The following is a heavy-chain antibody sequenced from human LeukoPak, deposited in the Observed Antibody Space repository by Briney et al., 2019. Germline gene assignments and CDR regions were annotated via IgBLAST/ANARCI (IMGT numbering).Heavy chain of an antibody. J-gene: IGHJ4*02. V-gene: IGHV1-18*01. CDR2: ISAYNGNT. CDR3: ARAYSDSTAYVSGY. Sequence: ASVKVSCKASGYTFTSYGISWVRQAPGQGLEWMGWISAYNGNTNYAQKLQGRVTMTRDTSTSTVYMELSSLRSEDTAVYYCARAYSDSTAYVSGYWGQGILVTVSS. D-gene: IGHD3-22*01. CDR1: GYTFTSYG.